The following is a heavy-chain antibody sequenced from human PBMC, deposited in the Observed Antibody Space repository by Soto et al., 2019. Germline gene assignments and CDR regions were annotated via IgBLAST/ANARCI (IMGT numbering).Heavy chain of an antibody. CDR1: GGSISSGGYY. CDR2: IYYNGST. CDR3: ARARKTVVRIAAAGTCWFDP. Sequence: SETLSLTCTVSGGSISSGGYYWSWIRQHPGKGLERIGYIYYNGSTYYNPSLKNRVNISVDTSKNQFSLKLSSVTAADTAVYYCARARKTVVRIAAAGTCWFDPWGQGTLVTVSS. D-gene: IGHD6-13*01. J-gene: IGHJ5*02. V-gene: IGHV4-31*03.